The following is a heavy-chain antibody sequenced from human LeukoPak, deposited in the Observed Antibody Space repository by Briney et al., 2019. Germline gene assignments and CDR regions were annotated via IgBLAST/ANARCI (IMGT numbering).Heavy chain of an antibody. Sequence: SETLSLTCTVSGGSISYYYWSWIRQPPGKGLEWIGYIYYSGSTNYNSSLKSRVAISVDTSENQFSLRLSSVTAADTAVYFCARHGYNISCHLCDAFDIWGQGTMVTVSS. CDR2: IYYSGST. CDR1: GGSISYYY. J-gene: IGHJ3*02. D-gene: IGHD6-13*01. CDR3: ARHGYNISCHLCDAFDI. V-gene: IGHV4-59*01.